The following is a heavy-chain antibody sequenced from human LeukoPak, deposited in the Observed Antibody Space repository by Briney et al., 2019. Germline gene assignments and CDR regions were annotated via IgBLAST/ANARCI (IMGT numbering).Heavy chain of an antibody. CDR3: ARDAQRGFDYSNSLEY. CDR1: GFTFNHYG. D-gene: IGHD4-11*01. V-gene: IGHV3-33*01. Sequence: GGSLRLSCAAAGFTFNHYGMHWVRQAPGKGLEWVAVMWSDGTNQYYADSVKGRFTISRDDSGNTVYLQMNSLRPEDTGVYYCARDAQRGFDYSNSLEYWGQGTPVTVST. J-gene: IGHJ4*02. CDR2: MWSDGTNQ.